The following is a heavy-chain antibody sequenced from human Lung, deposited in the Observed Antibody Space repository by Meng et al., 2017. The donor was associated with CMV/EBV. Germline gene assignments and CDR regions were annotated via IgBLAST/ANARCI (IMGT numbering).Heavy chain of an antibody. J-gene: IGHJ4*02. CDR2: ISSSSSFI. V-gene: IGHV3-21*01. Sequence: LSCAASGFIFSSYNMNWVRQAPGKGLEWVSSISSSSSFIYYADAVKGRFTISRDNAKNSLYLQMKSLRADDTAVYYCARTSLGNPFDCWGQGTLVTVSS. D-gene: IGHD7-27*01. CDR3: ARTSLGNPFDC. CDR1: GFIFSSYN.